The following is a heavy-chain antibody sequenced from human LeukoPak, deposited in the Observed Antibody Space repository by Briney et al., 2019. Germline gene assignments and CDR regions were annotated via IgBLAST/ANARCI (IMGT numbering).Heavy chain of an antibody. J-gene: IGHJ3*02. Sequence: SETLSLTCTVSGGSISSSSYYWGWIRQPPGKGLEWIGSIYYSGSTYYNPSLKSRVTISVDTSKNQFSLKLSSVTAADTAVYYCARHGVIVVFIDVFDIGGKGKMVTVSS. CDR3: ARHGVIVVFIDVFDI. CDR1: GGSISSSSYY. D-gene: IGHD3-22*01. V-gene: IGHV4-39*01. CDR2: IYYSGST.